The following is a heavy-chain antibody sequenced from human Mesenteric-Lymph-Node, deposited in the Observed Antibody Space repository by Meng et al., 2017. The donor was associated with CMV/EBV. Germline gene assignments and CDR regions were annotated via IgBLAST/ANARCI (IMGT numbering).Heavy chain of an antibody. D-gene: IGHD2-15*01. J-gene: IGHJ6*02. CDR3: ARDGGGYCSGGSCLEYGMDV. CDR1: GFTFSDYY. V-gene: IGHV3-11*04. CDR2: ISSSGSTI. Sequence: GGSLRLSCAASGFTFSDYYMSWIRQAPGKGLEWVSYISSSGSTIYYADSVKGRFTISRDNAKNSLYLQMNSLRAEDTAVYYCARDGGGYCSGGSCLEYGMDVWGQGTTVTVSS.